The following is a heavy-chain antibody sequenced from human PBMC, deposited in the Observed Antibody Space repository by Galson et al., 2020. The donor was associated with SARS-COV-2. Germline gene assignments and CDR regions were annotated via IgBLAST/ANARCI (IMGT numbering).Heavy chain of an antibody. CDR1: DGSISTYY. D-gene: IGHD1-26*01. J-gene: IGHJ4*02. Sequence: SETLSLTCTVPDGSISTYYWSWIRQPPGKGMEWIGYIYFSGNTKYNPSLKSRVTISIDTSKNQFSLKLTSVTAADTAVYYCARGTGELWGQGTLVTVSS. CDR3: ARGTGEL. V-gene: IGHV4-59*13. CDR2: IYFSGNT.